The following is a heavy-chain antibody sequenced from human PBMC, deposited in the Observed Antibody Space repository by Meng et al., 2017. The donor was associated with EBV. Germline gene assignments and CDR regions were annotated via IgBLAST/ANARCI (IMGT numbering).Heavy chain of an antibody. Sequence: EVQRVGSGGGLARPGGALRLSCAASGLPFSSYSMNWVRQAPGKGLEWVSSISSSSSYIYYADSVKGRFTISRDNAKNSLYLQMNSLRAEDTAVYYCARYYLEWALDYWGQGPLVTVSS. J-gene: IGHJ4*02. CDR2: ISSSSSYI. V-gene: IGHV3-21*01. CDR1: GLPFSSYS. D-gene: IGHD3-3*01. CDR3: ARYYLEWALDY.